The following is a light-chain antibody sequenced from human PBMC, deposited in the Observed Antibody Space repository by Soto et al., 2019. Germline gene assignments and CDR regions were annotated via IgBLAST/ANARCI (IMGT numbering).Light chain of an antibody. CDR1: QSISSY. V-gene: IGKV1-39*01. CDR3: QQSYSTSIT. J-gene: IGKJ5*01. CDR2: AAS. Sequence: DIQIDPSPSSLSSSLGDRGSITCRASQSISSYLNWYQQKPGKAPKLLIYAASSLQSGVPSRFSGSGSGTDFTLTISSLQPEDFAIYYCQQSYSTSITFGQGTRLEI.